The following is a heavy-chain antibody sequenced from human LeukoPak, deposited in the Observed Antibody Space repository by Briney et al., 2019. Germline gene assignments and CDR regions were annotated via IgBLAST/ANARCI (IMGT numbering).Heavy chain of an antibody. Sequence: ASVKVSCKASGYTFTSYGISWVRQAPGQGLEWMGWISAYNGNTNYAQKLQGRVTMTTDTSTSTAYMELSSLRSEDTAVYYCATPRWELLAPFDYWGQGTLVTVSS. V-gene: IGHV1-18*01. CDR3: ATPRWELLAPFDY. CDR2: ISAYNGNT. D-gene: IGHD1-26*01. J-gene: IGHJ4*02. CDR1: GYTFTSYG.